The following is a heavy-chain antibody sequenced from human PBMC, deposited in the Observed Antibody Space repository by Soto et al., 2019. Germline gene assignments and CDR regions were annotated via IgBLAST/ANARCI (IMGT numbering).Heavy chain of an antibody. J-gene: IGHJ4*02. Sequence: DVQLLESGGALVQPGGSLRLSCVASGFTFSSSAMNWVRQAPGKGLEGVSTISGSGVAKYYADSVKGRFTISRDNSNNTVSLQMNSLRAEDAAVYYCAKDRSPGAITWNVYWGQGTLVTVSS. CDR3: AKDRSPGAITWNVY. V-gene: IGHV3-23*01. CDR2: ISGSGVAK. D-gene: IGHD1-26*01. CDR1: GFTFSSSA.